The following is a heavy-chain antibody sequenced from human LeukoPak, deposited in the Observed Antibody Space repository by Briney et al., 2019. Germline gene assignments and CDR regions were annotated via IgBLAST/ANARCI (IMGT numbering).Heavy chain of an antibody. D-gene: IGHD1-20*01. CDR1: GYSISNGYH. J-gene: IGHJ4*02. Sequence: SETLSLTCAVSGYSISNGYHWGWIRQPPGKGLEWIGSIYRSGSTYYNPSLKSRVTISVDTSKNHFSLRLSSVSAADTAVYYCARVNWICDYWGQGTLVTVSS. CDR3: ARVNWICDY. V-gene: IGHV4-38-2*01. CDR2: IYRSGST.